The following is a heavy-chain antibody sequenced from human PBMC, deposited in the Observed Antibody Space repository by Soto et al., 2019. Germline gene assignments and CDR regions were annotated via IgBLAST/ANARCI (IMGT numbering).Heavy chain of an antibody. J-gene: IGHJ4*02. Sequence: PGGSLRLSCAASGFTFSSSGMHWVRQAPGKGLEWVAVIWYDGSNKYYADSAKGRFTIFRDNSKNTLYLQMNSLRVEDTAIYYCARGYSHGTNFDYWGQGTLVTVSS. D-gene: IGHD5-18*01. CDR3: ARGYSHGTNFDY. CDR1: GFTFSSSG. V-gene: IGHV3-33*01. CDR2: IWYDGSNK.